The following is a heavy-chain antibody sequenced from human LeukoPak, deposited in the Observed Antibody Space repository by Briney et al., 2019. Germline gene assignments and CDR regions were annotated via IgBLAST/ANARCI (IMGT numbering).Heavy chain of an antibody. J-gene: IGHJ4*02. CDR2: ISSSSSTI. CDR1: GFTFSRIS. D-gene: IGHD5-18*01. V-gene: IGHV3-48*01. Sequence: PGGSLRLSCAASGFTFSRISMNWVRQAPGKGLEWVSYISSSSSTIYYADSVKGRFTISRDNAKNSLYLQMNSLRAEDTAVYYCARHLRGYSRYRSDDYWGQGTLVTVSS. CDR3: ARHLRGYSRYRSDDY.